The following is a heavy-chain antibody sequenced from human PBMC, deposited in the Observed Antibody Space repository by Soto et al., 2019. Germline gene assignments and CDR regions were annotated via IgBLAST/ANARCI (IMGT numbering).Heavy chain of an antibody. D-gene: IGHD3-10*01. V-gene: IGHV4-31*03. CDR2: IYSSVNT. CDR1: GGSTDSGSYF. J-gene: IGHJ5*02. CDR3: ARGVTPTGWFDP. Sequence: SETLSLTCTVSGGSTDSGSYFWSWIRQHPQKGLEWIGYIYSSVNTYYNPFFRSRVSISPDTSRNQFSLKLHSVTAADTAVYYCARGVTPTGWFDPWGQGFLVTVSS.